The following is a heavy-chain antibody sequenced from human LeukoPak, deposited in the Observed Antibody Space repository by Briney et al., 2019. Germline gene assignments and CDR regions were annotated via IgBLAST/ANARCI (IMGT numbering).Heavy chain of an antibody. J-gene: IGHJ4*02. CDR3: ARVPLRGSWYLTY. Sequence: PGESLRLSCAASGFTFSSYNMNWVRQAPGKGLEWVSSISSSSSYIYYADSVKGRFTISRDNAKNSLYLQMNSLRAEDTAVYYCARVPLRGSWYLTYWGQGTLVTVSS. V-gene: IGHV3-21*01. D-gene: IGHD6-13*01. CDR2: ISSSSSYI. CDR1: GFTFSSYN.